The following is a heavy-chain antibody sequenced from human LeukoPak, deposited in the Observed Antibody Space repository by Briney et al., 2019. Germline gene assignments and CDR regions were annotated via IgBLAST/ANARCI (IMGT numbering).Heavy chain of an antibody. Sequence: SETLSLTCTVSGGSISSSSYYWGWIRQPPGKGLEWIGSIYYSGSTYYNPSVKSRVTISVDTSKNQCSLKLSSVTAADTAVYYCATGYNWNYVKIDYWGQRTLVTVSS. CDR3: ATGYNWNYVKIDY. J-gene: IGHJ4*02. CDR2: IYYSGST. CDR1: GGSISSSSYY. D-gene: IGHD1-7*01. V-gene: IGHV4-39*01.